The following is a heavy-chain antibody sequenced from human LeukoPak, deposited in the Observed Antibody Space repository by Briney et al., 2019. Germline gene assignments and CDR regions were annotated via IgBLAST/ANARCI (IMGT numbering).Heavy chain of an antibody. CDR3: ATDRNSGKYYDY. J-gene: IGHJ4*02. V-gene: IGHV3-33*01. CDR2: IWYDGSNK. Sequence: GKSLRLSCAASGLTFRNYGMHWVRQAPGKGLEWVAVIWYDGSNKYYADSVKGRFTISRDNSKDTLYLQMNSLRAEDTAVNYCATDRNSGKYYDYWGQGTLVTVSS. D-gene: IGHD1-26*01. CDR1: GLTFRNYG.